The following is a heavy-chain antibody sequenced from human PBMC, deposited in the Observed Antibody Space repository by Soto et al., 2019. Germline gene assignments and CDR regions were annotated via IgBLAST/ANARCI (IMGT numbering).Heavy chain of an antibody. Sequence: NPSETLSLTCAVSGASFIGFHWSWSRQPPGKGLEWIGEIDHSGTSNYNPSLKSRVIISVDTSKNHLSLKVKSVTAADTALYYCASMFYYDNSGPRDFWGQGTLVTVSS. CDR2: IDHSGTS. CDR3: ASMFYYDNSGPRDF. J-gene: IGHJ4*02. D-gene: IGHD3-22*01. V-gene: IGHV4-34*01. CDR1: GASFIGFH.